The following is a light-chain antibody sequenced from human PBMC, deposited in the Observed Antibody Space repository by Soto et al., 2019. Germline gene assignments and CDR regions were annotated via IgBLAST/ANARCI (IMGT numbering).Light chain of an antibody. Sequence: DIQITHSPSTLSASVVYGVTITCRASQSISSWLAWYQQKPGKAPKLLIFDASSLKSGIPSRFSGSGSGTEFTLTISSLQPDDFATYYCLQYDSYSWTFGQGTKVDIK. CDR3: LQYDSYSWT. CDR1: QSISSW. CDR2: DAS. J-gene: IGKJ1*01. V-gene: IGKV1-5*01.